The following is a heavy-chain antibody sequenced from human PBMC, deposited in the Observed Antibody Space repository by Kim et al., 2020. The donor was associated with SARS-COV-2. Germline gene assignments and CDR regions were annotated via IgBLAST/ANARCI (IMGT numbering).Heavy chain of an antibody. Sequence: SVKVSYKASGGTFSSYAISWVRQAPGQGLEWMGGIIPIFGTANYAQKFQGRVTITADESTSTAYMELSSLRSEDTAVYYCARGGYSLRLYYYYGMDVWGQGTTVTVSS. CDR2: IIPIFGTA. CDR1: GGTFSSYA. D-gene: IGHD5-18*01. J-gene: IGHJ6*02. CDR3: ARGGYSLRLYYYYGMDV. V-gene: IGHV1-69*13.